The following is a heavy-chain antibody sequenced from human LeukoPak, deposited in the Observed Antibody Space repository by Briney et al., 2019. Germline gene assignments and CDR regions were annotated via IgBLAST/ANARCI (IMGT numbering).Heavy chain of an antibody. CDR1: GYTSTSYG. CDR2: ISAYNGNT. V-gene: IGHV1-18*01. CDR3: AREYDYDSSGYYWPFDY. Sequence: ASVKVSCKASGYTSTSYGISWVRQAPGQGLEWMGWISAYNGNTNYAQKLQGRVTMTTDTSTSTAYMELRSLRSDDTAVYYGAREYDYDSSGYYWPFDYWGQGTLVTVSS. D-gene: IGHD3-22*01. J-gene: IGHJ4*02.